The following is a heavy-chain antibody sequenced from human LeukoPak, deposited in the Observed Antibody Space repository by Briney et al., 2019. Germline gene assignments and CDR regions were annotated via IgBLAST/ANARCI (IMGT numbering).Heavy chain of an antibody. CDR3: AKGGIMITFGGGPFDP. D-gene: IGHD3-16*01. CDR1: GFILRSHA. Sequence: GGSLRLSCSASGFILRSHAMHWVRQAPGKGLERVSAISGSGGSTYYAASVKGRFTISRDNSKNTLYLQMNSLRAEDTAVYYCAKGGIMITFGGGPFDPWGQGTLVTVSS. CDR2: ISGSGGST. V-gene: IGHV3-23*01. J-gene: IGHJ5*02.